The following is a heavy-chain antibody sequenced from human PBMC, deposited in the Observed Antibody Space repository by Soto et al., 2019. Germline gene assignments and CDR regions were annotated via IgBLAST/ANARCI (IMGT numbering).Heavy chain of an antibody. CDR1: GGSISSSSYY. D-gene: IGHD1-26*01. J-gene: IGHJ5*02. V-gene: IGHV4-39*01. Sequence: QLQLQESGPGLVKPSETLSLTCTVSGGSISSSSYYWGWIRQPPGKGLEWIGSIYYSGSTYYNPSLKSRVTISVDTSKNQFSLKLSSVTAADTAVYYCAKKIIVGATGGGEWFDPWGQGTLVTVSS. CDR2: IYYSGST. CDR3: AKKIIVGATGGGEWFDP.